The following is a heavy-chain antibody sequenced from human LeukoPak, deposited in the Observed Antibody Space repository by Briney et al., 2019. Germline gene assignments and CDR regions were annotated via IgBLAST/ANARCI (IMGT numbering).Heavy chain of an antibody. CDR2: INTGNGNT. Sequence: GSVKVSCKASGGTFSSYAISWVRQAPGQRLEWMGWINTGNGNTKYSQEFQGRVTISRDTSASTAYMELSNLRSEDMAVYYCARGTHYGSGSPFGYWGQGTLVTVSS. CDR1: GGTFSSYA. D-gene: IGHD3-10*01. J-gene: IGHJ4*02. V-gene: IGHV1-3*03. CDR3: ARGTHYGSGSPFGY.